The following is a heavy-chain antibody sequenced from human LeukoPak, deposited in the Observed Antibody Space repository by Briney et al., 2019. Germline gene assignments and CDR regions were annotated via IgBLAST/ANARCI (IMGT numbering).Heavy chain of an antibody. CDR2: IYYSGSA. Sequence: SQTLSLTSTVSLGSISSADYYWSWIRQPPGEGLEWIVYIYYSGSADYNPSLNSRVTISVDTSKSQFSRKLCSGKAAVSAVYSRASVVMRTSGTKVVDYCGERTLVTVSS. J-gene: IGHJ4*02. CDR3: ASVVMRTSGTKVVDY. D-gene: IGHD2-2*01. V-gene: IGHV4-30-4*01. CDR1: LGSISSADYY.